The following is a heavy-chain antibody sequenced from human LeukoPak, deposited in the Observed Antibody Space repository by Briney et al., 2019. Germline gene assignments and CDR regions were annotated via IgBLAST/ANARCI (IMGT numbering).Heavy chain of an antibody. D-gene: IGHD3-3*01. CDR3: QSRFLEWLLDY. V-gene: IGHV4-39*01. CDR2: IYDSGSI. Sequence: SETLSLTCTVSGGSISSNNYFWGWIRQPPGKGLEWIGSIYDSGSIYYNPSLKSRVTISVDTSKNQFSLKLNSVTAADTAMYYCQSRFLEWLLDYWGQGTLVTVSS. J-gene: IGHJ4*02. CDR1: GGSISSNNYF.